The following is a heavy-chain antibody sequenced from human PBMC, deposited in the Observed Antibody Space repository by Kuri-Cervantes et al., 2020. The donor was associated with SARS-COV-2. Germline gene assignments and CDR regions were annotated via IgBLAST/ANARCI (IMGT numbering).Heavy chain of an antibody. CDR2: IIPIFGTA. D-gene: IGHD6-25*01. V-gene: IGHV1-69*05. Sequence: SSVKVSCKASGGTFSSYAISWVRQAPGQGLEWMGGIIPIFGTANYAQKFQGRVTITTDESTSPAYMELSSLRSEDTAVYYCASEGSETGIAAIPSAAYFQHWGQGTLVTVSS. CDR3: ASEGSETGIAAIPSAAYFQH. J-gene: IGHJ1*01. CDR1: GGTFSSYA.